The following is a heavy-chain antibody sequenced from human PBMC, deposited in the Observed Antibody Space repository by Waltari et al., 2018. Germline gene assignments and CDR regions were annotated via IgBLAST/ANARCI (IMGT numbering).Heavy chain of an antibody. CDR2: INQDGNGL. Sequence: EVQVVETGGGLVQHGGARSLSSAASGFTFSNYWMTWVRRAPGKGLEWVANINQDGNGLHYVDSVRGRFTISRDNAKNSMFLQMNSLRAEDTAVYYCARVPLPWYLDYWGQGTLVTVSS. J-gene: IGHJ4*02. CDR3: ARVPLPWYLDY. V-gene: IGHV3-7*01. CDR1: GFTFSNYW.